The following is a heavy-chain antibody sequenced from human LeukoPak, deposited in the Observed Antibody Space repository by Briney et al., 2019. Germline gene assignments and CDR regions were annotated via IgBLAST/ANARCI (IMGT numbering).Heavy chain of an antibody. CDR3: AIMHPYYDGNGYWVQ. CDR2: INTSGGST. V-gene: IGHV3-23*01. Sequence: GESLRLSCAASGFTFSSYAMSWVRQAPGKGLEWVSGINTSGGSTAYADSVEGRFTISGDNPRNTLYMQMNSLRAEDTALYYCAIMHPYYDGNGYWVQWGQGTLVTVSS. D-gene: IGHD3-22*01. J-gene: IGHJ4*02. CDR1: GFTFSSYA.